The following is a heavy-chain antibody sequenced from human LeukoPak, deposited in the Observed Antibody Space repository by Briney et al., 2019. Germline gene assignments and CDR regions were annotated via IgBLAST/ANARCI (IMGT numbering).Heavy chain of an antibody. CDR2: IYYSGST. J-gene: IGHJ6*02. CDR1: GGSISSGGYY. V-gene: IGHV4-31*03. Sequence: PSETLSLTCTVSGGSISSGGYYWSWIRQHPGKGLEWIGYIYYSGSTYYNPSLKSRVTISVDTSKNQFSLKLSSVTAADTAVYYCARARRIFTTVTPKTWYYYGMDVWGQGTTVTVSS. CDR3: ARARRIFTTVTPKTWYYYGMDV. D-gene: IGHD4-17*01.